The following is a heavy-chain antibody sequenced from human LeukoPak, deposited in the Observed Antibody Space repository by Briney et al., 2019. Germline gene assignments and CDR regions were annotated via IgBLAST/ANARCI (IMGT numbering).Heavy chain of an antibody. CDR3: AKMEAWTTVTGSGVDY. J-gene: IGHJ4*01. CDR1: GFTFSSYA. V-gene: IGHV3-23*01. D-gene: IGHD4-17*01. CDR2: IIGSGGST. Sequence: GGSLRLSCAASGFTFSSYAMSWVRQAPGKGLEWVSAIIGSGGSTYYADSVKGRFTISRDNSKNTLYLQMNSLRAEETAVYYCAKMEAWTTVTGSGVDYWGQGTLVTVSS.